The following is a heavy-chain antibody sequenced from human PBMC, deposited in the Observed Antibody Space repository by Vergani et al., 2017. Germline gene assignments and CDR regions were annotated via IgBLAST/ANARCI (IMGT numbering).Heavy chain of an antibody. CDR3: VRDRGLCAGGSCYTEAWDY. V-gene: IGHV3-30-3*01. J-gene: IGHJ4*02. D-gene: IGHD2-2*02. CDR2: ISFDGTNE. CDR1: GFALNRHA. Sequence: QVQLVESGGGVVQPGTSLRLSCVVSGFALNRHAMYWVRQAPGQGLEWVVVISFDGTNEYYPDLVKGRFTISRDIAKNTLYLQVRSLRLEDTGVYHCVRDRGLCAGGSCYTEAWDYWGQGTPVTVSS.